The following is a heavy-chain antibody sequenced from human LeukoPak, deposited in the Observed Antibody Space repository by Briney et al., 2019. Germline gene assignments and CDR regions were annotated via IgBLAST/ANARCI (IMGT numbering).Heavy chain of an antibody. D-gene: IGHD3-9*01. CDR2: IIPIFGTA. CDR1: GGTFSSYA. CDR3: ARHPPYYDILTGYYYYYYCMDV. V-gene: IGHV1-69*01. Sequence: SVKVSCKASGGTFSSYAISWVRQAPGQGLEWMGGIIPIFGTANYAQKFQGRVTITADESTSTAYMELSSLRSEDTAVYYCARHPPYYDILTGYYYYYYCMDVWGKGTTVTVSS. J-gene: IGHJ6*04.